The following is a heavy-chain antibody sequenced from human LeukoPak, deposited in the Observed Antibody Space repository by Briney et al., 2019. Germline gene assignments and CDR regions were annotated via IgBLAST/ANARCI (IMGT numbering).Heavy chain of an antibody. Sequence: GGSLRLSCAASGFTFSSNYMSWVRQAPGKGLEWVSVIYSGGSTYYADSVKGRFTISRDNSKNTLYLQMNSLRAEDTAVYYCARGYNDYGDFDAFDIWGQGTMVTVSS. CDR3: ARGYNDYGDFDAFDI. CDR1: GFTFSSNY. D-gene: IGHD4-17*01. CDR2: IYSGGST. J-gene: IGHJ3*02. V-gene: IGHV3-66*02.